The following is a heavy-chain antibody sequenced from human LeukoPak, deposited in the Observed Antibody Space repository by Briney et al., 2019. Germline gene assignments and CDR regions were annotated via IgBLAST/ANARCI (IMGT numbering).Heavy chain of an antibody. J-gene: IGHJ6*04. CDR3: ARDPSMVRGVNYYYGMDV. Sequence: GGSLRLSCAASGSTFSSYCMNWVRQAPGKGLEWVSSISSSSTYIYYADSVKGRFTISRDNAKNSLYLQMNSLRAEDTAVYYCARDPSMVRGVNYYYGMDVWGKGTTVTVSS. V-gene: IGHV3-21*01. CDR2: ISSSSTYI. CDR1: GSTFSSYC. D-gene: IGHD3-10*01.